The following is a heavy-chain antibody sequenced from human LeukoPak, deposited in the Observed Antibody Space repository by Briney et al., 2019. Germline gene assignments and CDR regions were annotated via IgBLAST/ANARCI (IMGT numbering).Heavy chain of an antibody. D-gene: IGHD5-12*01. CDR2: ISYDGSNK. Sequence: GRSLRLSCVASGFTFSSYGMHWVRQAPGKGLERVVVISYDGSNKYYADSVKGRFTISRDNSKNTLYLQMNSLRAEDTAVYYCARDDSGYEENLSYWGQGTLVTVYS. CDR1: GFTFSSYG. CDR3: ARDDSGYEENLSY. V-gene: IGHV3-30*03. J-gene: IGHJ4*02.